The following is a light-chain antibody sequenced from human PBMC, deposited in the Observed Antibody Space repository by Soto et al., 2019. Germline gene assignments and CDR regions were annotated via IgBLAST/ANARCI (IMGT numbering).Light chain of an antibody. J-gene: IGKJ4*01. Sequence: EIMFPQSPGTLALSPGERATLSCRASQSVSSSYLAWYQQKPGQAPRLLIYGVSSRATGIPDRFSGSGPGTDFTLTISRLEPEDFAVYYCQQYGSSPPTTFGGGTKVDIK. CDR2: GVS. CDR3: QQYGSSPPTT. V-gene: IGKV3-20*01. CDR1: QSVSSSY.